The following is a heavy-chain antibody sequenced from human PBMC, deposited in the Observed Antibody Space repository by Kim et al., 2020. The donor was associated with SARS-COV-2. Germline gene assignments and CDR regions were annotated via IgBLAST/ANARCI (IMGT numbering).Heavy chain of an antibody. CDR3: VQVYYVSSGYWASFDH. V-gene: IGHV3-64D*06. Sequence: TYYADSVKGRITISRDHSKNTLYLQMTSLTTEDMAVYYCVQVYYVSSGYWASFDHWGQGALV. D-gene: IGHD3-22*01. CDR2: T. J-gene: IGHJ4*02.